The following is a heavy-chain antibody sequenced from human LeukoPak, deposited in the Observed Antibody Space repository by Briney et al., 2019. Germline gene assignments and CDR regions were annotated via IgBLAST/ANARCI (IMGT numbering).Heavy chain of an antibody. V-gene: IGHV3-30*02. CDR1: GFTFSSYG. CDR3: AKDWTDENYYYYYMDV. CDR2: IRYDGSNK. D-gene: IGHD3/OR15-3a*01. J-gene: IGHJ6*03. Sequence: GGSLRLSCAASGFTFSSYGMHWVRKAPGKGLEWVAFIRYDGSNKYYADSVKGRFTISRDNSKNTLYLQMNSLRAEDTAVYYCAKDWTDENYYYYYMDVWGKGTTVTISS.